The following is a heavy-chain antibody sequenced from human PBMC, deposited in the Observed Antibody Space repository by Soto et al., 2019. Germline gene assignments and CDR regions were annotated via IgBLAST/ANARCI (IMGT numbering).Heavy chain of an antibody. D-gene: IGHD4-17*01. V-gene: IGHV4-31*02. J-gene: IGHJ4*02. CDR2: IYYSGST. CDR1: GGSISSGGYY. Sequence: PSETLSLTCTVSGGSISSGGYYWSWIRQHPGKGLEWIGYIYYSGSTYYNPSLKSRVTISVDTSKNQFSLKLSSVTAADTAVYYCARATLGVDYGDIIDYWGQGTLVTVSS. CDR3: ARATLGVDYGDIIDY.